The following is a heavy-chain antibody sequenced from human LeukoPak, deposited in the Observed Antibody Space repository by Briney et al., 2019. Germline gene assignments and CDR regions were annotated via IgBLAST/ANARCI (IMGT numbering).Heavy chain of an antibody. J-gene: IGHJ4*02. CDR3: AKDVTDIVVVPAAMGGWRSPHDY. D-gene: IGHD2-2*01. CDR1: GFTFSSYG. CDR2: ISYDGSNK. V-gene: IGHV3-30*18. Sequence: GGSLRLSCAASGFTFSSYGMLWVRQAPGKGREWVAVISYDGSNKYYADSVKGRFTISRDNSKNTLYLQMNSLRAEDTAVYYCAKDVTDIVVVPAAMGGWRSPHDYWGQGTLVTVSS.